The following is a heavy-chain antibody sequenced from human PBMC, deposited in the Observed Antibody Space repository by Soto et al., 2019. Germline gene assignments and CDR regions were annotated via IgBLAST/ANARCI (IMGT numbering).Heavy chain of an antibody. D-gene: IGHD1-26*01. V-gene: IGHV3-33*07. CDR3: ARVYGGSIPLWNFDL. J-gene: IGHJ2*01. CDR2: IWNDGKDS. Sequence: QVKLVESGGRVVQPGGSLRLSCAASGFTFSNYGMYWALEAPGKGLQWVTFIWNDGKDSFYEDSVKGGFTNSRQNFNNALHLQRDSPRAEETKLYCPARVYGGSIPLWNFDLWARGARV. CDR1: GFTFSNYG.